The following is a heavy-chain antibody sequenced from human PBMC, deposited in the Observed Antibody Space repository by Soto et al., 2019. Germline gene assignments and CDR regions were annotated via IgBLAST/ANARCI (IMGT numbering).Heavy chain of an antibody. CDR2: IFSNDEK. V-gene: IGHV2-26*01. J-gene: IGHJ4*02. CDR3: AVSSLHLNQYYFDY. D-gene: IGHD2-2*01. CDR1: GFSLSNARMG. Sequence: QVTLKESGPVLVKPTETLTLTCTVSGFSLSNARMGVSWIRQPPGKALEWLAHIFSNDEKSYITSLKSRLTISKDTSKSQVVLTMTNMDPVDTATYYCAVSSLHLNQYYFDYWGQGTLVTVSS.